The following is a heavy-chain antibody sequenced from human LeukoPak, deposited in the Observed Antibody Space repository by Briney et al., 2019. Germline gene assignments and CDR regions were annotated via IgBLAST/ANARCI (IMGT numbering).Heavy chain of an antibody. CDR3: ARAFDREKYGFDY. J-gene: IGHJ4*02. CDR2: ISSSSSTI. Sequence: PGGSLRLSCAASGFTFSSYSMNWVRQAPGKGLEWVSYISSSSSTIYYADSVKGRFTISRDNAKNSLYLQMNSLRAEDTAVYYCARAFDREKYGFDYWGQGTLVTVSS. V-gene: IGHV3-48*04. CDR1: GFTFSSYS. D-gene: IGHD1-26*01.